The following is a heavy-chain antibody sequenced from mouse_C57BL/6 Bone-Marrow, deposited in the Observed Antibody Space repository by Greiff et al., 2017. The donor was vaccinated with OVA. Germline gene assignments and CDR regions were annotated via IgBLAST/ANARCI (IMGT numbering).Heavy chain of an antibody. J-gene: IGHJ1*03. CDR3: ARHGNWDWYFDV. V-gene: IGHV5-12*01. D-gene: IGHD4-1*01. CDR1: GFTFSDYY. CDR2: ISNGGGST. Sequence: EVHLVESGGGLVQPGGSLKLSCAASGFTFSDYYMYWVRQTPEKRLEWVAYISNGGGSTYYPDTVKGRFTISRDNAKNTLYLQMSRLKSEDTAMYYCARHGNWDWYFDVWGTGTTVTVSS.